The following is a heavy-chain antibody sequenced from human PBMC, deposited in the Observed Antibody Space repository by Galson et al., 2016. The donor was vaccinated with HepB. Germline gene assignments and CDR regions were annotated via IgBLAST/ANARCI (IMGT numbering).Heavy chain of an antibody. Sequence: SVRLSCAASGYTFSSYDMSWVRQAPGKGVEGVSAISGNGGSTSYADFVKGCLTISRDNSKNTLYLQMNNLSAEDTAVYYCANGNCEGDCYSDFDGYWGQGTLVTVSS. D-gene: IGHD2-21*02. J-gene: IGHJ4*02. CDR2: ISGNGGST. CDR1: GYTFSSYD. V-gene: IGHV3-23*01. CDR3: ANGNCEGDCYSDFDGY.